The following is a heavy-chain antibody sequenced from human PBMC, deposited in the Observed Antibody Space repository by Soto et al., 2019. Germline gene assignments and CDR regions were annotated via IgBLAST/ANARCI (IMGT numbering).Heavy chain of an antibody. V-gene: IGHV5-51*01. CDR1: GNSFTSYW. Sequence: GESLKISCEGSGNSFTSYWIGWVRQVPGKGLEWMGIIYPGDSDIRYNPSFQGQVTISVDRSISTTYLRWSSLKASDTAMYYCTPGRWSGYCDYWGQGALVTVSS. CDR2: IYPGDSDI. CDR3: TPGRWSGYCDY. J-gene: IGHJ4*02. D-gene: IGHD3-3*01.